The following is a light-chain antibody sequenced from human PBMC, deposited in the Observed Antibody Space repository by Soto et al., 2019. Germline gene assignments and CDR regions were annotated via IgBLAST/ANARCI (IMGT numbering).Light chain of an antibody. V-gene: IGKV1-5*01. CDR2: DAS. Sequence: DIQMTRSPSTLAASVGDRGTITCRPIQSISRWLAWYQQQPGQAPKVLISDASNLESGVPSRFSGSGSGTESTLTISSMHPDDFATDYCQQYNSYSPTWTFGQGTKVDIK. J-gene: IGKJ1*01. CDR3: QQYNSYSPTWT. CDR1: QSISRW.